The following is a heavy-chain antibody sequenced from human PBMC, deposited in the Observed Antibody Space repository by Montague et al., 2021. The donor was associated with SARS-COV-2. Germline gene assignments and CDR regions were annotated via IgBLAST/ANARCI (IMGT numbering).Heavy chain of an antibody. V-gene: IGHV4-59*01. CDR2: VRDTGTT. CDR1: GASIRGNP. J-gene: IGHJ1*01. D-gene: IGHD3-3*02. CDR3: ARFVKTGTTSAFDR. Sequence: SETLSLTCGVFGASIRGNPWSWLRKPPGKGLEWIGDVRDTGTTNYNPSVRSRANIFVDTSKAQFSLTLTSVNAADTVVYYCARFVKTGTTSAFDRWGQGTLVIVSS.